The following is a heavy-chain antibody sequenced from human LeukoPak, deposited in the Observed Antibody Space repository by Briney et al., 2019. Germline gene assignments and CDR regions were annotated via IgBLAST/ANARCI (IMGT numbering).Heavy chain of an antibody. CDR2: IYYSGST. CDR3: ARLASGSYGPLTPFDY. D-gene: IGHD1-26*01. Sequence: SETLSLTCTVSGGSISSYYWRWIRQPPGKGLEWIGDIYYSGSTNYNPSLKSRVTISVDTSKNQFSLRLSSVTDRDTAVYYSARLASGSYGPLTPFDYWGQGTLVTVSS. V-gene: IGHV4-59*08. J-gene: IGHJ4*02. CDR1: GGSISSYY.